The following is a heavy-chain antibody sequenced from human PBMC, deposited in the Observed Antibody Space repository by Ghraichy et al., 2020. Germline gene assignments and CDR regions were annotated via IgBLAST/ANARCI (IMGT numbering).Heavy chain of an antibody. CDR2: IYSGGST. CDR3: ARDATHDYGGNLGGWYFDL. Sequence: GGSLRLSCAASGFTVSSNYMSWVRQAPGKGLEWVSVIYSGGSTYYADSVKGRFTISRDNSKNTLYLQMNSLRAEDTAVYYCARDATHDYGGNLGGWYFDLWGRGTLVTVSS. V-gene: IGHV3-66*01. J-gene: IGHJ2*01. CDR1: GFTVSSNY. D-gene: IGHD4-23*01.